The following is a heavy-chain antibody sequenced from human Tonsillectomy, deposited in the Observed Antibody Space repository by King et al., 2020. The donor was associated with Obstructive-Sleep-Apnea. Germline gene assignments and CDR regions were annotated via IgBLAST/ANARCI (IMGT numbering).Heavy chain of an antibody. J-gene: IGHJ3*02. D-gene: IGHD2-2*01. CDR2: ISSSSSYI. Sequence: VQLVESGGGLVKPGGSLRLSCAASGFTFSSYSMNWVRQAPGKGLEWVSSISSSSSYIYYADSVKGLFTIYRDNAKNSLYLQMNSLRAEDTAVYYCARDCSSTSCYGLGAFDIWGQGTMVTVSS. CDR3: ARDCSSTSCYGLGAFDI. CDR1: GFTFSSYS. V-gene: IGHV3-21*01.